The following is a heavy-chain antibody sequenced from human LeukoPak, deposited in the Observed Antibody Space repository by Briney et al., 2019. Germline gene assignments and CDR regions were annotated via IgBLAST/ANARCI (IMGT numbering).Heavy chain of an antibody. CDR2: IRYDGSNK. Sequence: PGGSLRLSCAASGFTFSSYGMHWVRQAPGKGLEWVTFIRYDGSNKYYADSVKGRFTISRDNSKNTLYLQMNSLKTEDTAVYYCTRRYGSGSSPIDYWGQGTLVTVSS. CDR3: TRRYGSGSSPIDY. J-gene: IGHJ4*02. V-gene: IGHV3-30*02. D-gene: IGHD3-10*01. CDR1: GFTFSSYG.